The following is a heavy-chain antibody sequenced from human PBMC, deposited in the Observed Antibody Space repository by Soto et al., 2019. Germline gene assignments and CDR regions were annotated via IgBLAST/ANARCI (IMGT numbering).Heavy chain of an antibody. V-gene: IGHV3-9*01. Sequence: GGSLRLSCAASGFTFDDYAMHWVRQAPGKGLEWVSGISWNSGSIGYVDSVKGRFTISRDNARHLLFLQMNSLTAEDTAVYYCVRAHPLNWGQGTLVTVSS. J-gene: IGHJ1*01. CDR2: ISWNSGSI. CDR1: GFTFDDYA. CDR3: VRAHPLN.